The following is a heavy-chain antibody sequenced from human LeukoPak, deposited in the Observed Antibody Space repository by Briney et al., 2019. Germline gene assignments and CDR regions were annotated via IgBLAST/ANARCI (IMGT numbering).Heavy chain of an antibody. D-gene: IGHD3-10*01. V-gene: IGHV1-69*04. Sequence: SVKVSCKASGGTFSSYATSWVRQAPGQGLEWMGRIIPIFGIANYAQKFQGRVTIAADKSTSTAYMELSSLRSEDTAVYYCARSSGPNTHFDYWGQGTLVTVSS. J-gene: IGHJ4*02. CDR1: GGTFSSYA. CDR2: IIPIFGIA. CDR3: ARSSGPNTHFDY.